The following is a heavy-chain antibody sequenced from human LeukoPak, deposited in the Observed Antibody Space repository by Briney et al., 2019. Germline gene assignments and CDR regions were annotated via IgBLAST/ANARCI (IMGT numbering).Heavy chain of an antibody. J-gene: IGHJ4*02. CDR2: IWFDGIRK. CDR3: ARRNPAAAGHEVDY. D-gene: IGHD6-13*01. Sequence: PGRSLRLSRAASGFTFSNYGMHWVRQVPGKGLEWVAAIWFDGIRKYYADSVKGRLTISRDNSKNTLYLQMNSLRAEDTAVYYCARRNPAAAGHEVDYWGQGTLVTVSS. V-gene: IGHV3-33*01. CDR1: GFTFSNYG.